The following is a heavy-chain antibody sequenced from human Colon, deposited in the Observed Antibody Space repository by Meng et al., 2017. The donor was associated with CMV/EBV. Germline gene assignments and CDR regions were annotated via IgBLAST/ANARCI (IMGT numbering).Heavy chain of an antibody. Sequence: VELEQHGEELKKAGYSVKVSCRTSGGSFSNYAVSWVRQAPGQGLEWMGGIVPIFVTPNYAQKFQGRVTVTADESTSTAYMELSSLTSEDTAIYYCARARDRDGLYNFDSWGQGTLVTVSS. CDR3: ARARDRDGLYNFDS. J-gene: IGHJ4*02. CDR1: GGSFSNYA. CDR2: IVPIFVTP. V-gene: IGHV1-69*01. D-gene: IGHD5-24*01.